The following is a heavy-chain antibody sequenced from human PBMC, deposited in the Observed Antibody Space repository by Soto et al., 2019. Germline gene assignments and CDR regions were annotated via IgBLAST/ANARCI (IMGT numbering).Heavy chain of an antibody. V-gene: IGHV3-30*18. CDR2: ISTDGSVR. CDR3: AKRGNCGDRNCYYFDY. CDR1: GFTFSSYG. J-gene: IGHJ4*02. D-gene: IGHD2-21*01. Sequence: QVQLVDSGGGVVQPGESLRPSCAASGFTFSSYGMHWVRQAPGKGLEWVAAISTDGSVRYYVDSVKGRFTISRDNSKNTLYMQMNSLRAEDTAVYYCAKRGNCGDRNCYYFDYWGRGTLVTVSS.